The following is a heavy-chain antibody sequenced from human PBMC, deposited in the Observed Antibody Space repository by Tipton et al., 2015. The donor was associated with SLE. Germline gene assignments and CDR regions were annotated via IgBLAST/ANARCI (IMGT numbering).Heavy chain of an antibody. Sequence: TLSLTCTVSGGSISSYYWSWIRQPPGKGLEWIGYIYYSGSTNYNPSLKSRVTISVDTSKNQFSLKLSSVTAADTAVYHCARTPYDFWSAYYYYYMDVWGKGTTVTVSS. D-gene: IGHD3-3*01. J-gene: IGHJ6*03. CDR2: IYYSGST. V-gene: IGHV4-59*01. CDR1: GGSISSYY. CDR3: ARTPYDFWSAYYYYYMDV.